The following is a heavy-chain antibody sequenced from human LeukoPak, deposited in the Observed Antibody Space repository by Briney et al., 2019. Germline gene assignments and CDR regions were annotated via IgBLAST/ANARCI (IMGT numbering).Heavy chain of an antibody. CDR2: IIPIFGTA. V-gene: IGHV1-69*05. J-gene: IGHJ4*02. CDR1: GGTFSSYA. CDR3: ARDQEAFDY. Sequence: GASVEVSCKASGGTFSSYAISWVRQAPGQGLEWMGGIIPIFGTASYAQKFQGRVTVTRDTSTSTVHMELSGLRSEDTAVYYCARDQEAFDYWGQGTLVTVSS.